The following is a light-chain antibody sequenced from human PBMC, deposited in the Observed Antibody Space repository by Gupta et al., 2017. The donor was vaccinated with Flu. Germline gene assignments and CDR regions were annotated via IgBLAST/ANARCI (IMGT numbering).Light chain of an antibody. J-gene: IGKJ1*01. CDR1: QSVSTY. CDR3: QQYNNWPPYT. Sequence: VMTQSPATLSVSPGERATLSCRASQSVSTYLAWYQQKPGQAPRLLIYGASTRATGIPARFSGSGYGTEFTLTISSLQPEDFAVYYCQQYNNWPPYTFGQGTKVDVK. V-gene: IGKV3-15*01. CDR2: GAS.